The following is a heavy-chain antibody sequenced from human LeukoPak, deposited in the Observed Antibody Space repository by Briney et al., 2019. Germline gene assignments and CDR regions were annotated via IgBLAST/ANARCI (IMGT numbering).Heavy chain of an antibody. CDR1: GYTFTGYY. J-gene: IGHJ4*02. Sequence: VASVKVSCKASGYTFTGYYMHWVRQAPGQGLEWMGWINPNSGGTNYAQKFQDRVTMTRDTSISTAYMELSRLRSDDTAVYYCARVQAECSGGSCYYNYWGQGTLVTVSS. CDR2: INPNSGGT. D-gene: IGHD2-15*01. CDR3: ARVQAECSGGSCYYNY. V-gene: IGHV1-2*02.